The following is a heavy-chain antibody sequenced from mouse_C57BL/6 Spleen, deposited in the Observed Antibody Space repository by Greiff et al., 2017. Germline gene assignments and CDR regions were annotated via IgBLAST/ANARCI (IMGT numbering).Heavy chain of an antibody. J-gene: IGHJ2*01. V-gene: IGHV1-80*01. CDR3: ARGGLLRPLDY. D-gene: IGHD1-2*01. Sequence: VQLQQSGAELVKPGASVKISCKASGYAFSSYWMNWVKQRPGKGLEWIGQIYPGDGDTNYNGKFKGKATLTADKSSSTAYMQLSSLTSEDFAVYFSARGGLLRPLDYWGQGTTLTVSS. CDR2: IYPGDGDT. CDR1: GYAFSSYW.